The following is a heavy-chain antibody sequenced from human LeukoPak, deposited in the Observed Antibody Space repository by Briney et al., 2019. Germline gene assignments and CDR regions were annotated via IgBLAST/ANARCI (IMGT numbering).Heavy chain of an antibody. CDR1: GGSISSGGYS. J-gene: IGHJ4*02. CDR3: ARAFDYDSSGYYYYLDY. CDR2: IYHSGST. Sequence: SQTLSLTCTVPGGSISSGGYSWSWIRQPPGKGLEWIGYIYHSGSTYYNPSLKSRVTISVDRSKNQFSLKLSSVTAADTAVYYCARAFDYDSSGYYYYLDYWGQGTLVTVSS. V-gene: IGHV4-30-2*01. D-gene: IGHD3-22*01.